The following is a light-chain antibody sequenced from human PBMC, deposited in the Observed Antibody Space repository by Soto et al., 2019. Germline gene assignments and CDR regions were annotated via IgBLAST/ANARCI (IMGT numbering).Light chain of an antibody. V-gene: IGLV1-44*01. CDR1: SSNIGSNT. CDR2: SNN. Sequence: QSVLTQPPSASGTPGQRVTISCSGSSSNIGSNTVSWYQQLPGTAPKLLIYSNNQRPSGVPDRFSGSKSGTSASLAISGLQSEDEADYYCAAWDDSRDVFGTGTKVTVL. J-gene: IGLJ1*01. CDR3: AAWDDSRDV.